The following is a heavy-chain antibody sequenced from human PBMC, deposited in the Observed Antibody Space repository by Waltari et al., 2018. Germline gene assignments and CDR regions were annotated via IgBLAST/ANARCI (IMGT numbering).Heavy chain of an antibody. J-gene: IGHJ5*02. CDR1: GLTFNNYW. D-gene: IGHD2-21*01. CDR3: ARGGDHSASGNWA. V-gene: IGHV3-74*01. Sequence: DVQLVESGGALIQPGGALGSSWGASGLTFNNYWMHWVRQAPGKGLVWISRIDGDGTTTNYTDSVKGRFTISRDNAENTLYLQMSSLRVDDTAIYFCARGGDHSASGNWAWGQGTLVTVSS. CDR2: IDGDGTTT.